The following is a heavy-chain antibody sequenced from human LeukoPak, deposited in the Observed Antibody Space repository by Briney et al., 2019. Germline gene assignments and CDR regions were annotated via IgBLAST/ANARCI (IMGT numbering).Heavy chain of an antibody. V-gene: IGHV4-59*01. D-gene: IGHD3-22*01. CDR2: VYYRGTT. Sequence: SETVSLTCTVSGGSISSYYWSWIRQPPGKGLGWIGYVYYRGTTNYNPSLKSRVTMSVATSKNQFSLKLSSVTAADTAVYYCASESSGSYYNYFDYWGQGTLVTVSS. CDR3: ASESSGSYYNYFDY. J-gene: IGHJ4*02. CDR1: GGSISSYY.